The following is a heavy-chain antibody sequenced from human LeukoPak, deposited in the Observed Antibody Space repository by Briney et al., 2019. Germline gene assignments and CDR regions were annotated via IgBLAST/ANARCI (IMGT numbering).Heavy chain of an antibody. V-gene: IGHV3-23*01. J-gene: IGHJ6*02. CDR3: AKGLAAALYYYYGMDV. CDR2: ISGSGGST. CDR1: GFTFSSYA. Sequence: GGSLRLSCAASGFTFSSYAMSWVRQAPGKGLEWVSAISGSGGSTYYADSVKGRFTISRDNSKNTLYLQMNSLRAEDTAVYYCAKGLAAALYYYYGMDVWGQGTTATVSS. D-gene: IGHD6-13*01.